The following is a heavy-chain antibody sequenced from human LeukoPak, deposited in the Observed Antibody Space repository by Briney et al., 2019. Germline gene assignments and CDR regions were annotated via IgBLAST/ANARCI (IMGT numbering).Heavy chain of an antibody. D-gene: IGHD5-12*01. V-gene: IGHV5-51*01. CDR1: GYSFTSYW. Sequence: GESLKLSCKGSGYSFTSYWIGWVRQMPGKGLEWMGIIYPGDSDTRYSPSFQGQVTISADKSISTAYLQWSSLKASDTAMYYCARHLTSLVATTTRQYYYYGMDVWGQGTRVTVSS. CDR2: IYPGDSDT. CDR3: ARHLTSLVATTTRQYYYYGMDV. J-gene: IGHJ6*02.